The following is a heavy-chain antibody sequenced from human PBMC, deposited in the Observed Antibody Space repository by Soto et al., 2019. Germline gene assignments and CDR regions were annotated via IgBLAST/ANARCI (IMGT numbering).Heavy chain of an antibody. Sequence: SETLSLTCAVYGGSFSGYYWSWIRQPPGKGLEWIGEINHSGSTNYNPSLKSRVTISVDTSKNQFSLKLSSVTAADTAVYYCATRRGYGNYYYYYGMDVWGQGTTVTVSS. V-gene: IGHV4-34*01. D-gene: IGHD2-2*03. J-gene: IGHJ6*02. CDR1: GGSFSGYY. CDR2: INHSGST. CDR3: ATRRGYGNYYYYYGMDV.